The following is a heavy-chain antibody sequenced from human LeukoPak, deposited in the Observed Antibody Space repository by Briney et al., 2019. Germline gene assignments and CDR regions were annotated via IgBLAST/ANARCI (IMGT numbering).Heavy chain of an antibody. Sequence: ASVKVSCKASGYTFTGYYMHWVRQAPGQGLEWMGWINPHSGGTNYAQKFQGRVTMTRDTSISTAYMELSRLRSDDTAVYYCASAQWLRSDLDYWGQGTLVTVSS. CDR1: GYTFTGYY. D-gene: IGHD5-12*01. V-gene: IGHV1-2*02. J-gene: IGHJ4*02. CDR3: ASAQWLRSDLDY. CDR2: INPHSGGT.